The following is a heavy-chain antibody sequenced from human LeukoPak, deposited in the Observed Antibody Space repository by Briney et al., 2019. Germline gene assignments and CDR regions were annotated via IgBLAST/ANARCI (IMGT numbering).Heavy chain of an antibody. CDR1: GYTFTSYG. J-gene: IGHJ5*02. D-gene: IGHD3-10*01. CDR3: ARDSPITMVRGETRGDWFDP. Sequence: GASVKVSCKASGYTFTSYGISWVRQAPGQGLEWMGWISAYNGNTNYAQKLQGRVTMTTDTSTSTAYMELRSLRSDDTAVYYCARDSPITMVRGETRGDWFDPWGQGTLVTVSS. CDR2: ISAYNGNT. V-gene: IGHV1-18*01.